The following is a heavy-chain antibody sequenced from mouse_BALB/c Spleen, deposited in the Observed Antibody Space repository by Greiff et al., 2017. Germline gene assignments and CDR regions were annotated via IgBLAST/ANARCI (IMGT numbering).Heavy chain of an antibody. CDR3: ARSGYGNYRFDY. V-gene: IGHV1-4*01. D-gene: IGHD2-10*02. J-gene: IGHJ2*01. CDR2: INPSSGYT. CDR1: GYTFTSYT. Sequence: VKLMESGAELARPGASVKMSCKASGYTFTSYTMHWVKQRPGQGLEWIGYINPSSGYTNYNQKFKDKATLTADKASSTAYMQLSSLTSEDSAVYYYARSGYGNYRFDYWGQGTTLTVSS.